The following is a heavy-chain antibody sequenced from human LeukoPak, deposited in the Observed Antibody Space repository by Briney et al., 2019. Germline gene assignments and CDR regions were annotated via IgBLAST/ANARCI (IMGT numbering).Heavy chain of an antibody. J-gene: IGHJ4*02. V-gene: IGHV4-31*03. CDR2: VYYSERS. CDR3: ARLVVVGRRYLDY. D-gene: IGHD2-15*01. CDR1: GGTLSSEGFY. Sequence: SRTLSLTCTVSGGTLSSEGFYSSWIPHRTGKGLEWIGYVYYSERSYYNPLLQSRVTLSEETSENQFSLKMRLVTAAGTGEYFRARLVVVGRRYLDYWGRGTRDTVS.